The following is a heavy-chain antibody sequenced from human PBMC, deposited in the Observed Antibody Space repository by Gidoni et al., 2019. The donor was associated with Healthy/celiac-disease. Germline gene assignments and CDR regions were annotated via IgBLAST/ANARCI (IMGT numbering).Heavy chain of an antibody. Sequence: QVQLVQSGAEVKKPGASVKVSCKVSGYTLPELSMHWVRQAPGKGLEWMGGFDPEDGETIYAQKFQGRVTMTEDTSTDTAYMELSSLRSEDTAVYYCATDLNSMHYYGSGSYYLDWGQGTLVTVSS. D-gene: IGHD3-10*01. V-gene: IGHV1-24*01. J-gene: IGHJ4*02. CDR2: FDPEDGET. CDR1: GYTLPELS. CDR3: ATDLNSMHYYGSGSYYLD.